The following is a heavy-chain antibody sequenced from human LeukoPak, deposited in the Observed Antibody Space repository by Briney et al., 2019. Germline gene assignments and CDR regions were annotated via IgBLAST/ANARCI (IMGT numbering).Heavy chain of an antibody. D-gene: IGHD2-15*01. CDR3: ARIYCDGGGCYWFDP. CDR2: INTSGNT. V-gene: IGHV4-4*07. J-gene: IGHJ5*02. CDR1: GVSLSSYY. Sequence: PSETLSLTCTVSGVSLSSYYWSWIRQAAGKGLEWIGRINTSGNTNYNPSLKSRVSLSVDTSKNQFALKLRSVTPADTAVYYCARIYCDGGGCYWFDPWGQGTLVTVSS.